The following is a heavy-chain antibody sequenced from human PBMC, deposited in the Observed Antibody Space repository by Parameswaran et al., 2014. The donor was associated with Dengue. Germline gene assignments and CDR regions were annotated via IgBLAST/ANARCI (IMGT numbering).Heavy chain of an antibody. D-gene: IGHD4-23*01. Sequence: WVRQAPGQGLEWMGIINPSGGSTSYAQKFQGRVTMTRDTSTSTVYMELSSLRSEDTAVYYCAREPNYGGNSDYGMDVWGQGTTVTVSS. V-gene: IGHV1-46*01. J-gene: IGHJ6*02. CDR3: AREPNYGGNSDYGMDV. CDR2: INPSGGST.